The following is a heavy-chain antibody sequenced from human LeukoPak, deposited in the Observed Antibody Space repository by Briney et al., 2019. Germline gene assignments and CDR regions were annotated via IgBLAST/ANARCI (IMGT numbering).Heavy chain of an antibody. CDR3: AREARWELPLFDY. CDR2: IKQDGSEK. CDR1: GFTFSSYW. V-gene: IGHV3-7*01. J-gene: IGHJ4*02. Sequence: GGSLRLSCAASGFTFSSYWMSWVRQAPGKGLEWVANIKQDGSEKYYVDSVKGRFTISRDNAKNSLYLQMNSLRAEDTAVYYCAREARWELPLFDYWGQGTLVTVSS. D-gene: IGHD1-26*01.